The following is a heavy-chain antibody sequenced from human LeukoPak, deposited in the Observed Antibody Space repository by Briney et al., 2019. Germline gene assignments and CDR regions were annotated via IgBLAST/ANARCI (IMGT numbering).Heavy chain of an antibody. Sequence: PGGSLRLSCAASGFTFGSYAMSWVRQAPGKGLEWVSAISGSGGSTYYADSVKGRFTISRDNSKNTLYLQMNSLRAEDTAVYYCAKAHMPVRYFDLLLCRYYFDYWGQGTLVTVSS. CDR3: AKAHMPVRYFDLLLCRYYFDY. J-gene: IGHJ4*02. D-gene: IGHD3-9*01. CDR2: ISGSGGST. V-gene: IGHV3-23*01. CDR1: GFTFGSYA.